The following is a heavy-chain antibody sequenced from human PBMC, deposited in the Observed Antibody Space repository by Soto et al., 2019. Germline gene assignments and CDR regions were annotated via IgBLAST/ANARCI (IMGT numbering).Heavy chain of an antibody. D-gene: IGHD5-12*01. CDR1: GGSISSSSYY. CDR2: IYYSGCT. J-gene: IGHJ3*02. V-gene: IGHV4-39*01. CDR3: ARRGDGYNSGAFDI. Sequence: SETLSLTCTVSGGSISSSSYYWGWIRQPPGKGLEWIGSIYYSGCTYYNPSLKSRVTISVDTAKNQFSLKLSSVTAADTAVYYCARRGDGYNSGAFDIWGQGTMVTVSS.